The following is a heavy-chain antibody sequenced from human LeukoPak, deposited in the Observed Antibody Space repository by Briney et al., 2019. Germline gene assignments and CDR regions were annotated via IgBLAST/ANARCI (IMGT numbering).Heavy chain of an antibody. V-gene: IGHV1-3*03. CDR3: ARERGIRDAFDF. Sequence: ASVKVSCKASGYTFTSYTIHWVRQAPGQSLEWMGWISVGNGDSKCSQEFQGRVILTRDTSATTAYLEVSSLRPEDMAVYYCARERGIRDAFDFWGQGTMVTVSS. J-gene: IGHJ3*01. D-gene: IGHD1-14*01. CDR2: ISVGNGDS. CDR1: GYTFTSYT.